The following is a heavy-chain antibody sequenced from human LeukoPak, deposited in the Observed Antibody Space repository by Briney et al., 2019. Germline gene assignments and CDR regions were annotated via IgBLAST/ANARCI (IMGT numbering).Heavy chain of an antibody. CDR1: GYSISSGYY. CDR3: AGEGSSGSYFDNFDY. Sequence: PSETLSLTCTVSGYSISSGYYWGWIRQPPGKGLEWIGSIYYSGSTYYNPSLKSRVTISVDTSKNQFSLKLSSVTAADTAVYYCAGEGSSGSYFDNFDYWGQGTLVTVSS. D-gene: IGHD3-10*01. J-gene: IGHJ4*02. V-gene: IGHV4-38-2*02. CDR2: IYYSGST.